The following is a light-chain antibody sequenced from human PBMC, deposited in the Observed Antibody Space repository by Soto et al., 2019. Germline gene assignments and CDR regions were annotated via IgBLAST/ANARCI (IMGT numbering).Light chain of an antibody. J-gene: IGKJ5*01. CDR3: QQYGTAPIT. Sequence: EIVLTQSPGTLSLSPGERATLSCRASQSVSSSYLAWYQQKPGQAPRLLIYGASSRATGIPDRSSGSGSGTDFTLTISRVEPEDFAVYYCQQYGTAPITFGQGTRLEIK. CDR1: QSVSSSY. CDR2: GAS. V-gene: IGKV3-20*01.